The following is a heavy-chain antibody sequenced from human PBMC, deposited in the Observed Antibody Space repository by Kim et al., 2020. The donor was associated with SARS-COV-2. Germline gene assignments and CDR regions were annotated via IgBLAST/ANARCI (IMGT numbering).Heavy chain of an antibody. Sequence: GGSLRLSCTASGFTFGDYAMSWVRQAPGKGLEWVGFIRSKAYGGTTEYAASVKGRFTISRDDSKSIAYLQMNSLKTEDTAVYYCTRVGYDSSGYQDYYYYYYMDVWGKGTTVTVSS. J-gene: IGHJ6*03. CDR3: TRVGYDSSGYQDYYYYYYMDV. CDR1: GFTFGDYA. V-gene: IGHV3-49*04. CDR2: IRSKAYGGTT. D-gene: IGHD3-22*01.